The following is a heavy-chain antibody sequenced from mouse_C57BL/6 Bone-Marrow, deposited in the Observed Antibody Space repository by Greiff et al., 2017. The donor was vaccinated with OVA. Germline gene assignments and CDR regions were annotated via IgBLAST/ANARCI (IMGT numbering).Heavy chain of an antibody. CDR1: GYTFTSYW. D-gene: IGHD1-1*01. V-gene: IGHV1-69*01. Sequence: VQLQQPGAELVMPGASVKLSCKASGYTFTSYWMHWVKQRPGQGLEWIGEIDPSDSYTNYNQKFKGKSTLTVDKSSSTAYMQLSSLTSEDSAGYYCARGIYYYGSSYVDFDVWGTGTTVTVSS. CDR3: ARGIYYYGSSYVDFDV. J-gene: IGHJ1*03. CDR2: IDPSDSYT.